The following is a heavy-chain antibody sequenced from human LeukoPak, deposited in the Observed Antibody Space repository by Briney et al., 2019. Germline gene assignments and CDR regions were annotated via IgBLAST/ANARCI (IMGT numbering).Heavy chain of an antibody. D-gene: IGHD6-25*01. J-gene: IGHJ6*03. CDR2: IHHSGST. Sequence: PSETLSLTCAVSGYPISSGYYWGWIRQPPGKGLEWIGSIHHSGSTYYNPSLKSRVTISVDTSKNQFSLKLSSVTAADTAVYYCARWVSGGVYYYYYYMDVWGKGTTVTVSS. CDR1: GYPISSGYY. V-gene: IGHV4-38-2*01. CDR3: ARWVSGGVYYYYYYMDV.